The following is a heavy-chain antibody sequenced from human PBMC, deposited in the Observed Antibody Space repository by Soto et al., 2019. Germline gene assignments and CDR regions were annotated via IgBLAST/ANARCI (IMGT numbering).Heavy chain of an antibody. Sequence: SVKVSCKASGGTFSSCAISWVRQAPGQGLEWMGGIIPIFGTANYAQKFQGRVTITADESTSTAYMELRSLRSEDTAVYYCAREGAGHSLYPRPKYYYCYYGMDVWGQGATVTVS. CDR1: GGTFSSCA. J-gene: IGHJ6*02. V-gene: IGHV1-69*13. D-gene: IGHD3-10*01. CDR2: IIPIFGTA. CDR3: AREGAGHSLYPRPKYYYCYYGMDV.